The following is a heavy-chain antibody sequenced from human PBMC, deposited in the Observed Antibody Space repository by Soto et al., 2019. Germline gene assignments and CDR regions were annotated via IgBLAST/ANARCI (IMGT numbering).Heavy chain of an antibody. V-gene: IGHV4-61*01. CDR3: ARDARQTRDGGYYYYAMDV. CDR2: VYYSGST. J-gene: IGHJ6*02. CDR1: GGSVRSGNYY. Sequence: SETLSLTCTVSGGSVRSGNYYWSWIRQPPWKGLEWIGYVYYSGSTNYHPSLKSRVTISIDTSKNQFSLNLSSVTAADTAVYFCARDARQTRDGGYYYYAMDVWGQGTKVTVYS. D-gene: IGHD3-16*01.